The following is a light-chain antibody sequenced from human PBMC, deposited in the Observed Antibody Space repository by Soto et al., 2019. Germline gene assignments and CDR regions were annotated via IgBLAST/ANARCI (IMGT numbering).Light chain of an antibody. Sequence: EIVMTQSPATLSVSPGERATLSCRASQTISSNLAWYQQKPGQAPRLLIHGASTRATDIPTRFSGSGSGTEFTLTISSLQSEDFAVYYCQQYNNWPTFGQGTKVEIK. J-gene: IGKJ1*01. CDR2: GAS. CDR1: QTISSN. CDR3: QQYNNWPT. V-gene: IGKV3-15*01.